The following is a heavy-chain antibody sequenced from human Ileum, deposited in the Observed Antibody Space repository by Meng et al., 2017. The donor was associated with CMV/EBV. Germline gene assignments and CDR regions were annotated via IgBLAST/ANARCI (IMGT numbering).Heavy chain of an antibody. Sequence: QVQLVQSGSELKKPGASVNVSCKASGYTFTSNNLIWVRQAPGQGPEWMGWINTNTGNPTYARDFTGRFVFSLDTSVSTAYLQISGLKAEDTAVYYCARDGLNERYFDYWGQGTLVTVSS. V-gene: IGHV7-4-1*02. J-gene: IGHJ4*02. CDR2: INTNTGNP. CDR3: ARDGLNERYFDY. CDR1: GYTFTSNN.